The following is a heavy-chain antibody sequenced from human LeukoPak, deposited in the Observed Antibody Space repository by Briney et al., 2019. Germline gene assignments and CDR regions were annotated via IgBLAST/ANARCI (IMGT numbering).Heavy chain of an antibody. V-gene: IGHV3-30*18. J-gene: IGHJ4*02. D-gene: IGHD2-2*01. CDR2: ISYDGSNK. CDR1: GFTFSSYG. Sequence: GGSLRLSCAASGFTFSSYGMHWVRQAPGRGLEWVAVISYDGSNKYYADSVKGRFTISRDNSKNTPYLQMNSLRAEDTAVYYCAKDRPSDIVVVPAALDYWGQGTLVTVSS. CDR3: AKDRPSDIVVVPAALDY.